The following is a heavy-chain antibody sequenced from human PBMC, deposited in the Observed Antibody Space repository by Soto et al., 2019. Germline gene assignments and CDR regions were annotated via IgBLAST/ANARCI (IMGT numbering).Heavy chain of an antibody. CDR1: GYTFTSYY. J-gene: IGHJ4*02. Sequence: ASVKVSCKASGYTFTSYYMHWVRQAPGQGLEWMGIINPSGGSTSYAQKFQGRVTMTRDTSTSTVYMELSSLRSEDTAVYYCARVGSTAMVPEPTFDYWGQGTLVTVSS. V-gene: IGHV1-46*01. CDR2: INPSGGST. D-gene: IGHD5-18*01. CDR3: ARVGSTAMVPEPTFDY.